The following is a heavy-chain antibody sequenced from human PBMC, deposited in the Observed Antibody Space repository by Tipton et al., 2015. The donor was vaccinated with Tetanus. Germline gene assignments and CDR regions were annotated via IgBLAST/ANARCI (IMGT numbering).Heavy chain of an antibody. D-gene: IGHD3-22*01. CDR1: GGSFTDYS. CDR3: ARGPRTRIYDSSGYSFRYFCGMDV. CDR2: VNQAGNT. V-gene: IGHV4-34*01. J-gene: IGHJ6*02. Sequence: TLSLTCAVYGGSFTDYSWSWIRQPPGQGLEWIGEVNQAGNTDYIPSLKGRVTMSLDTSKSHLSLNLSSVTAADTAVYYCARGPRTRIYDSSGYSFRYFCGMDVWGLGATVTVSS.